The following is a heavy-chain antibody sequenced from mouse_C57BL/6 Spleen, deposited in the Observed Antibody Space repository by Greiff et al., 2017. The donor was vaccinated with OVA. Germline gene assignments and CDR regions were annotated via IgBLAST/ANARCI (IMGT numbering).Heavy chain of an antibody. CDR2: ISSGSSTI. Sequence: EVKVVESGGGLVKPGGSLKLSCAASGFTFSDYGMHWVRQAPEKGLEWVAYISSGSSTIYYADTVKGRFTISRDNAKNTLFLQMTSLRSEDTAMYYCARIYDGYSWFAYWGQGTLVTVSA. J-gene: IGHJ3*01. V-gene: IGHV5-17*01. CDR1: GFTFSDYG. CDR3: ARIYDGYSWFAY. D-gene: IGHD2-3*01.